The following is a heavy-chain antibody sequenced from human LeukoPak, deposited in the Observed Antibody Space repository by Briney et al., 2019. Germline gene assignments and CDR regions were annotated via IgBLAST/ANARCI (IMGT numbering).Heavy chain of an antibody. V-gene: IGHV4-59*11. CDR2: IYYSGST. CDR3: ARETTVVTPGRSDVFDI. CDR1: GGSISSHY. Sequence: NPSETLSLTCSISGGSISSHYWNWIRQPPGKGLEWIGYIYYSGSTNYNPSLKSRVTISVDTSKNQFSLKLSSVTAADTAVYYCARETTVVTPGRSDVFDIWGQGTMVTVSS. D-gene: IGHD4-23*01. J-gene: IGHJ3*02.